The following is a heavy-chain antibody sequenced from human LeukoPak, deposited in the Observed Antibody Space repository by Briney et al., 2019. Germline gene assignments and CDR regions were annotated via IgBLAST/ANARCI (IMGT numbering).Heavy chain of an antibody. Sequence: ASVKVSCKASGYTFTSYGISWVRQARGQGLEWMGWISAYNGNTNYAQKLQGRVTMTTDTSTSTAYMELRSLRSDDTAVYYCARTRGSHISMAYLDYWGQGTLVTVSS. CDR2: ISAYNGNT. CDR1: GYTFTSYG. J-gene: IGHJ4*02. D-gene: IGHD2/OR15-2a*01. CDR3: ARTRGSHISMAYLDY. V-gene: IGHV1-18*01.